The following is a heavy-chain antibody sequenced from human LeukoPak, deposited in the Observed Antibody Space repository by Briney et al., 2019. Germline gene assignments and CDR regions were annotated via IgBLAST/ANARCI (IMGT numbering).Heavy chain of an antibody. CDR2: IYYSGST. CDR3: ARHDGLRYSRYYNYYMDV. Sequence: SETLSLTCTVSGGSISSSSYYWGWIRQPPGKGLEWIGSIYYSGSTYYNPSLKSRVTISVDTSKNQCSLKLSSVTAADTAVYYCARHDGLRYSRYYNYYMDVWGKGTTVTVSS. D-gene: IGHD3-9*01. CDR1: GGSISSSSYY. J-gene: IGHJ6*03. V-gene: IGHV4-39*01.